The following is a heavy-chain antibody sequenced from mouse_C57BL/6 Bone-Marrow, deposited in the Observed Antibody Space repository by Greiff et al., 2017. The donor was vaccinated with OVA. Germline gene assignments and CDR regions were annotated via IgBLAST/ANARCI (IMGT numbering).Heavy chain of an antibody. Sequence: QVQLQQPGAELVRPGSSVKLSCKASGYTFTSYWMHWVKQRPIQGLEWIGNIDPSDSETHYNQKFKDKATLTVDKSSSTAYMQLSSLTSEDSAVYYGARSDLLWLRRGYFDVWGTGTTVTVSS. D-gene: IGHD2-2*01. V-gene: IGHV1-52*01. CDR2: IDPSDSET. CDR1: GYTFTSYW. J-gene: IGHJ1*03. CDR3: ARSDLLWLRRGYFDV.